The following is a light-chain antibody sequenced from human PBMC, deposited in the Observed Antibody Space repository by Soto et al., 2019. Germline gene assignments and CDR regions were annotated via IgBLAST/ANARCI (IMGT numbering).Light chain of an antibody. V-gene: IGKV1-9*01. J-gene: IGKJ4*01. CDR3: QHLDSFPLA. Sequence: DIQLTQSPSFLSASVGDRVTITCRASQSISSHVAWYRQKSGKAPMLLIYAASTLQSGVPSRFSGSGSGTEFTLTMSSLHPEDLATSYCQHLDSFPLAFGGGTTVEI. CDR1: QSISSH. CDR2: AAS.